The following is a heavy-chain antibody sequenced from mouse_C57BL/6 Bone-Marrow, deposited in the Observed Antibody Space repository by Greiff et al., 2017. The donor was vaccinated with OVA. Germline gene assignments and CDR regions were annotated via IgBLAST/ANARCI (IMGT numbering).Heavy chain of an antibody. CDR2: IDPENGDT. CDR1: GFNIKDDY. D-gene: IGHD2-2*01. CDR3: TPLWLRRKGYYAMDY. Sequence: EVQLQQSGAELVRPGASVKLSCTASGFNIKDDYMHWVKQRPEQGLEWIGWIDPENGDTEYASKFQGKATITADTSSNTAYLQLSSLTSEDTAVYYCTPLWLRRKGYYAMDYWGQGTSVTVSS. J-gene: IGHJ4*01. V-gene: IGHV14-4*01.